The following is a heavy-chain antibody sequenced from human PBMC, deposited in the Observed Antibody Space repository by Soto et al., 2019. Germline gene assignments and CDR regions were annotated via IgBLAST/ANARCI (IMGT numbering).Heavy chain of an antibody. Sequence: QVQLVQSGPELKKPGSSVKVSCKAPGDTFNSYGISWVRQAPGQGLEWMGGIVPLFGTTNLALKFEDRVTITADELTTTVYMEIRGLTSEDTAVYYCARDLADVHLWDAFDVWGHGTRVTVSS. CDR2: IVPLFGTT. D-gene: IGHD6-13*01. CDR3: ARDLADVHLWDAFDV. V-gene: IGHV1-69*01. J-gene: IGHJ3*01. CDR1: GDTFNSYG.